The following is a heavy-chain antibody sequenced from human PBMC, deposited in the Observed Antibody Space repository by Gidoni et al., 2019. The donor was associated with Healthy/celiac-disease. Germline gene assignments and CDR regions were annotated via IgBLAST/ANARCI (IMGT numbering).Heavy chain of an antibody. V-gene: IGHV1-69*01. CDR3: ARDLLGGDYVVDAFDI. CDR2: IIPICGTA. CDR1: GGTFSSYA. Sequence: QVQLVKSGAEVKKPGSSVTVSCKASGGTFSSYAISWVRQAPGQGLEWMGGIIPICGTANYAQKFQGRVTITADESTSTAYMELSSLRSEDTAVYYCARDLLGGDYVVDAFDIWGQGTMVTVSS. D-gene: IGHD4-17*01. J-gene: IGHJ3*02.